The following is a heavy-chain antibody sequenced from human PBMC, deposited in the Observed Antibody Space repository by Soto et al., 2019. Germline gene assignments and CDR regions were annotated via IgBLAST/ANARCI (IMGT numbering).Heavy chain of an antibody. CDR3: ARQYSGSYLFDS. V-gene: IGHV4-39*01. CDR2: LYYSGSA. D-gene: IGHD1-26*01. CDR1: GGSISSSTYY. Sequence: NPSETLSLTCTVSGGSISSSTYYWAWIRQPPGKGLEWIGSLYYSGSAYYNPSLRSRVTISVDTSKNQFSLKLTSVTAADTAVYYCARQYSGSYLFDSWGQGSLVTVSS. J-gene: IGHJ4*02.